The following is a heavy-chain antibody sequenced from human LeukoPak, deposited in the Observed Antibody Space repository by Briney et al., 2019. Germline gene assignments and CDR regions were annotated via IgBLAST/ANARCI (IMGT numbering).Heavy chain of an antibody. CDR3: ARGYYYDSSGYAKIDY. D-gene: IGHD3-22*01. CDR2: ISSSSSYI. J-gene: IGHJ4*02. CDR1: GFTFSTSG. Sequence: PGGSLRLSCAASGFTFSTSGTHWVRQAPGKGLEWVSSISSSSSYIYYADSVKGRFTISRDNAKNSLYLQMNSLRAEDTAVYYCARGYYYDSSGYAKIDYWGQGTLVTVPS. V-gene: IGHV3-21*01.